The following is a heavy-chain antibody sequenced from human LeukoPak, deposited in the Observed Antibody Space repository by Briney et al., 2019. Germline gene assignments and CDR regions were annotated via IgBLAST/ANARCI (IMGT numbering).Heavy chain of an antibody. V-gene: IGHV4-31*03. D-gene: IGHD5-12*01. J-gene: IGHJ3*02. Sequence: PSETLSLTCTVSGGSISKGDYYWTWIRQHPGKGLEWIGYIYYSGSTYYNPSLKSRVVISVDTSKNQFSLKLKSVTAADTAVYYCARDRRWLRFHGFDIWGQGTMVTVSS. CDR2: IYYSGST. CDR3: ARDRRWLRFHGFDI. CDR1: GGSISKGDYY.